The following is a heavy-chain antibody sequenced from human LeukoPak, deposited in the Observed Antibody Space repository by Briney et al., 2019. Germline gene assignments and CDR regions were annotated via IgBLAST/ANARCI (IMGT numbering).Heavy chain of an antibody. J-gene: IGHJ5*02. CDR3: ARSNIAVAGKNWFDP. V-gene: IGHV1-69*05. D-gene: IGHD6-19*01. CDR2: IIPIFGTA. CDR1: GGTFSSYA. Sequence: GASVKVSCKASGGTFSSYAISWVRQAPGQGLEWMGGIIPIFGTANYAQKFQGRVTITTDESTSTAYMGLSSLRSEDTAVYYCARSNIAVAGKNWFDPWGQGTLVTVSS.